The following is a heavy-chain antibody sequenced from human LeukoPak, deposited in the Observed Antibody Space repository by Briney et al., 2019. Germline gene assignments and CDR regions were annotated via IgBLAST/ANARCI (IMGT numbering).Heavy chain of an antibody. CDR3: ARIPVYSSSWYYYYYYGMDV. CDR1: GGSISSYY. CDR2: IYYSGST. J-gene: IGHJ6*02. D-gene: IGHD6-13*01. V-gene: IGHV4-59*01. Sequence: SETLSLTRTVSGGSISSYYWSWIRQPPGKGLEWIGYIYYSGSTNYNPSLKSRVTISVDTSKNQFSLKLSSVTAADTAVYYCARIPVYSSSWYYYYYYGMDVWGQGTTVTVSS.